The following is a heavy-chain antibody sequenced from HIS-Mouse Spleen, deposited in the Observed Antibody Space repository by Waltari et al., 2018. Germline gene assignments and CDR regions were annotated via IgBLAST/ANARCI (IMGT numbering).Heavy chain of an antibody. Sequence: QVQLQQWGAGLLKPSETLSLTCAVYGGSFSGYYWSWIRQPPGKGLEWIGEINQSGSTNYNHALKRRGTISVGTSKNQFSLKLSSVTAADTAVYYCARGGAQGVRGAFDIWGQGTMVTVSS. D-gene: IGHD3-10*01. CDR3: ARGGAQGVRGAFDI. V-gene: IGHV4-34*01. CDR1: GGSFSGYY. J-gene: IGHJ3*02. CDR2: INQSGST.